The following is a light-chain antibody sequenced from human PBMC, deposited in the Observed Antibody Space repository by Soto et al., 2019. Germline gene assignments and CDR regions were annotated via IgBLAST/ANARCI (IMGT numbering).Light chain of an antibody. Sequence: QSVLTQPPSMSGAPGQRVTISCTGSSSNIGAGYDVHWYQQHPGTAPKLLIFDNNNRPSGVPDRFSGSKSDTSASLAITGLQAEYEADYYCQSFDTSLSGFVVFGGGTKLTVL. CDR1: SSNIGAGYD. CDR2: DNN. J-gene: IGLJ2*01. CDR3: QSFDTSLSGFVV. V-gene: IGLV1-40*01.